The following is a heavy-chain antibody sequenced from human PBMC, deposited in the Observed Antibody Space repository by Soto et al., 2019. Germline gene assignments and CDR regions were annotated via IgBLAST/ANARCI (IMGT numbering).Heavy chain of an antibody. D-gene: IGHD3-22*01. J-gene: IGHJ4*02. Sequence: GGSLRLSCVASGFTLSSYVTSWVRQAPGKGLEWVSGISAGSGSTHYADSVKGRFTISRDDSKNTLYLQMNSLRAEDTAVYYCAKEDYDSVDYWGQGTLVTVSS. CDR3: AKEDYDSVDY. CDR1: GFTLSSYV. CDR2: ISAGSGST. V-gene: IGHV3-23*01.